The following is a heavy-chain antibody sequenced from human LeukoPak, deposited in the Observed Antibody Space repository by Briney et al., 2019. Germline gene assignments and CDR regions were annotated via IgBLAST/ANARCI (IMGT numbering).Heavy chain of an antibody. D-gene: IGHD3-3*01. V-gene: IGHV3-30-3*01. Sequence: PGGSLRLSCAASGFTFSSYAMHWVRQAPGKGLEWVAVISYDGSNKYYADSVKGRFTISRDNSKNTLYLQMNSLRAEDTAVYYCAKAPRLRFLEWLPTSTSYFDYWGQGTLVTVSS. CDR3: AKAPRLRFLEWLPTSTSYFDY. CDR2: ISYDGSNK. CDR1: GFTFSSYA. J-gene: IGHJ4*02.